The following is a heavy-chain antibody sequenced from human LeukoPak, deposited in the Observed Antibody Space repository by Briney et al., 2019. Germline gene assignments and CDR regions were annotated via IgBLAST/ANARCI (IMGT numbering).Heavy chain of an antibody. V-gene: IGHV3-33*01. CDR1: GLTFSSYG. D-gene: IGHD1-1*01. J-gene: IGHJ5*02. CDR2: IWYDGSNK. CDR3: ARDMGTTRLDL. Sequence: GRSLRLSCAASGLTFSSYGMHWGRQAPGKGLEWVAVIWYDGSNKYYADSVKGRFTISRDNSKNTLYLQVSSLRADDTAVYYCARDMGTTRLDLWGQGTLVTVSS.